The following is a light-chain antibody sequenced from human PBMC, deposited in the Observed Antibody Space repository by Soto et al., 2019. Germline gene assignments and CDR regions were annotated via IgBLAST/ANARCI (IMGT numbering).Light chain of an antibody. CDR3: RSDKGRNPPLFV. CDR1: SSDVGGYNY. Sequence: QSALTQPASVSGSPGQSITLSCTGTSSDVGGYNYVSWYQQHPGNAPKLMIFDVSNRPSGVSNRFSGSKSDNTASLTISGLLSVDEADYYCRSDKGRNPPLFVFGTGTKLTVL. CDR2: DVS. V-gene: IGLV2-14*01. J-gene: IGLJ1*01.